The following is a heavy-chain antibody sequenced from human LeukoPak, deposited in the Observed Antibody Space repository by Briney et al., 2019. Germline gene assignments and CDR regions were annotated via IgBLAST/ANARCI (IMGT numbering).Heavy chain of an antibody. J-gene: IGHJ4*02. Sequence: PGGSLRLSCVVSGFTFSSYWMSWVRQAPGQGLEWVANMKQDGSEKYYVDSVKGRFTISRDNAKNSLYLQMNSLRAEDTAVYYCARDIPYNWNYYFDYWGQGTLVTVSS. CDR3: ARDIPYNWNYYFDY. CDR2: MKQDGSEK. V-gene: IGHV3-7*03. D-gene: IGHD1-7*01. CDR1: GFTFSSYW.